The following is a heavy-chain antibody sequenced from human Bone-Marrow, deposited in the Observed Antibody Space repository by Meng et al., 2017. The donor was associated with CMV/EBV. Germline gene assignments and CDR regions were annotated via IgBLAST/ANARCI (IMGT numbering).Heavy chain of an antibody. V-gene: IGHV4-34*01. D-gene: IGHD6-13*01. J-gene: IGHJ4*02. CDR3: ASLNQQVVSFDF. Sequence: SETLSLTCAVYGGSLSGYYWTWIRQPPGKGLEWIGEIGLRGNTKYNPSLESRVTITADRSKNRISLKLTSVTAADTSIYYCASLNQQVVSFDFWGQGTLVTVSS. CDR1: GGSLSGYY. CDR2: IGLRGNT.